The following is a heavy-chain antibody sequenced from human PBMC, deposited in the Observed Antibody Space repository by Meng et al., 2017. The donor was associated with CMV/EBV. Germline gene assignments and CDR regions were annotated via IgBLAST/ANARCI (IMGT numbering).Heavy chain of an antibody. V-gene: IGHV3-21*01. CDR2: ISSSSSYI. D-gene: IGHD6-6*01. CDR1: GFTFSSYS. CDR3: ARYRHYSSSPPRPGASY. Sequence: GESLKISCAASGFTFSSYSMNWVRQAPGKGLEWVSSISSSSSYIYYADSVKGRFTISRDNAKNSLYLQMNSLRAEDTAVYYCARYRHYSSSPPRPGASYWGQGTLVTVSS. J-gene: IGHJ4*02.